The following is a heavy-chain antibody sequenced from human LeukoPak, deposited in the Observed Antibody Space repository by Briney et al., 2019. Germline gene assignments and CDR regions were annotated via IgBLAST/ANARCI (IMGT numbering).Heavy chain of an antibody. CDR2: INPNIGDT. Sequence: GASVKVSCRASGYTFTAYYIHWVRQAPGQGLEWMGWINPNIGDTTLPRRFQGRVTMTRDTSTITAYMELSSLTSDDTGMYYCARGPTLGLDIWGQGTMVTVSS. CDR3: ARGPTLGLDI. J-gene: IGHJ3*02. V-gene: IGHV1-2*02. CDR1: GYTFTAYY.